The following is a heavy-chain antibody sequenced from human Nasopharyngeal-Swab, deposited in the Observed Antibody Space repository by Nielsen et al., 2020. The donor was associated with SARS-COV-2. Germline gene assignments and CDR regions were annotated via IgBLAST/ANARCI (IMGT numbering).Heavy chain of an antibody. CDR2: INPSGGST. V-gene: IGHV1-46*01. Sequence: ASVKVSCKASGYTFTSYYMHWVRQAPGQGLEWMGIINPSGGSTSYAQKFQGRVTMTRDTSTSTVYMELSSLRSEDTAVYYCARGTYYDILTGYYPWDYYGMDVWGQGTTVTVSS. CDR3: ARGTYYDILTGYYPWDYYGMDV. J-gene: IGHJ6*02. D-gene: IGHD3-9*01. CDR1: GYTFTSYY.